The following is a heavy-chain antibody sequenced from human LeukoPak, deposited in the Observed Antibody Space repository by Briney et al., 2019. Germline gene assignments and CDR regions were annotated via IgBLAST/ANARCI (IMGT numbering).Heavy chain of an antibody. CDR3: ARVVIVVVPAARRDNWFDP. J-gene: IGHJ5*02. CDR1: GYTFTGYY. CDR2: INPNSGGT. V-gene: IGHV1-2*02. D-gene: IGHD2-2*01. Sequence: GASVKVSCKASGYTFTGYYMHWVRQAPGQGLEWMGWINPNSGGTNYAQKFQGRVTMTRDTSISTAYMELSRLRSDDTAVYYCARVVIVVVPAARRDNWFDPWGQGTLVTVSS.